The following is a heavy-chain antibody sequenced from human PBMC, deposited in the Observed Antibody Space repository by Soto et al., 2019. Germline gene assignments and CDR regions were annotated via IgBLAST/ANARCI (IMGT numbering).Heavy chain of an antibody. CDR3: ARALRYFDWSHYYYGMDV. D-gene: IGHD3-9*01. CDR1: GGSVSSGSYY. Sequence: PSETLSLPCTVSGGSVSSGSYYWSWIRQPPGKGLEWIGYIYYSGSTNYNPSLKSRVTISVDTSKNQFSLKLSSVTAADTAVYYCARALRYFDWSHYYYGMDVWGQGTTVTVSS. J-gene: IGHJ6*02. CDR2: IYYSGST. V-gene: IGHV4-61*01.